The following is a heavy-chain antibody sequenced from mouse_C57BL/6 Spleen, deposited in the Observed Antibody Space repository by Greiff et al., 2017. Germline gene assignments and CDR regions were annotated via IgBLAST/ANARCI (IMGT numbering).Heavy chain of an antibody. J-gene: IGHJ4*01. CDR2: INPSDSNT. V-gene: IGHV1-50*01. D-gene: IGHD3-2*02. Sequence: QVQLQQPGAELVKPGASVKLSCKASGYTFTSSWMQWVKQRPGQGLEWIGKINPSDSNTNYNQKFKGKATLTVDTSSSTAYMQLSSLTSEDSAVYYCAGATGQATAYAMDYRGQGTSVTGSS. CDR3: AGATGQATAYAMDY. CDR1: GYTFTSSW.